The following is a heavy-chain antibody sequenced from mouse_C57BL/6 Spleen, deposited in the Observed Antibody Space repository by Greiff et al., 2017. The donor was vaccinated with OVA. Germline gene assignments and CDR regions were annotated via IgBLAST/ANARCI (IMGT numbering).Heavy chain of an antibody. J-gene: IGHJ3*01. Sequence: EVKLVESGGGLVKPGGSLKLSCAASGFTFSSYAMSWVRQTPEKRLEWVATISDGGSYTYYPDNVKGRFTISRDNAKNNLYLQMSHLKSEDTAMYYCAREGRLRTWFAYWGQGTLVTVSA. CDR1: GFTFSSYA. CDR2: ISDGGSYT. CDR3: AREGRLRTWFAY. V-gene: IGHV5-4*01. D-gene: IGHD2-2*01.